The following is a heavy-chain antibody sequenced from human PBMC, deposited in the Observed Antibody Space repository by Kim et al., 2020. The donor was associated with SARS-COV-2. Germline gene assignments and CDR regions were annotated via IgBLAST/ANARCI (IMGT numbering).Heavy chain of an antibody. D-gene: IGHD2-2*01. CDR2: ISGDGGST. CDR3: AKDIQPVQPAYYFDY. Sequence: GGSLRLSCAASGFTFDDYAMHWVRQAPGKGLEWVSLISGDGGSTYYADSVKGRFTISRDNSKNSLYLQMNSLRTEDTALYYCAKDIQPVQPAYYFDYWGQGTLVTVSS. J-gene: IGHJ4*02. CDR1: GFTFDDYA. V-gene: IGHV3-43*02.